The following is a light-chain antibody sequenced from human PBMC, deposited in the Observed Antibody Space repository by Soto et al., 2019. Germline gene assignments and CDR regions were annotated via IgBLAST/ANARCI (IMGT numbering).Light chain of an antibody. Sequence: VMTQAPATLSVSPGERATLSCRASQTINNNIAWYQLKDGQVPRLLIYGASTRATDIPARFSGSGSGTEFTLTISSLQSEDFAEYHCQQYNNWAKAFGQGTKVDIK. CDR3: QQYNNWAKA. CDR1: QTINNN. CDR2: GAS. J-gene: IGKJ1*01. V-gene: IGKV3-15*01.